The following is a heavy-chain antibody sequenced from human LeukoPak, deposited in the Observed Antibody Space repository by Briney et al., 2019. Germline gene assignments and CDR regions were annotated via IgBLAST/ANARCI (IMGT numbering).Heavy chain of an antibody. V-gene: IGHV3-23*01. CDR3: AKDSKIVGPTFRSYHYMDV. D-gene: IGHD1-26*01. Sequence: GGSLRLSCAASGFTFSSYAMSWVRQAPGKGLEWVSAISGSGGSKYYADSVKGRFTISRDNSKNTLYLQMNSLRVEDTAVYYCAKDSKIVGPTFRSYHYMDVWGKGTTVTVSS. J-gene: IGHJ6*03. CDR1: GFTFSSYA. CDR2: ISGSGGSK.